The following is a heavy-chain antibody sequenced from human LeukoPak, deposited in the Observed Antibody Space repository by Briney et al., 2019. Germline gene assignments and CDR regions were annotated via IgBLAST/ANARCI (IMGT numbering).Heavy chain of an antibody. CDR1: GGTFSSYA. D-gene: IGHD1-26*01. V-gene: IGHV1-69*13. J-gene: IGHJ3*01. CDR2: IIPIFGPP. Sequence: SVKVSCKTSGGTFSSYAISWVRQAPGQGLEWMGGIIPIFGPPNNAQKFQGRVTITADESTSTAYMEPSSLTSDDTAMYYCARDRSSGTFDSFAFWGPGTMVTVSS. CDR3: ARDRSSGTFDSFAF.